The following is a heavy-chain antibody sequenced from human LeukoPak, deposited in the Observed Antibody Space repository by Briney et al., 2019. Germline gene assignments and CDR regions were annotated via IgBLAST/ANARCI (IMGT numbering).Heavy chain of an antibody. D-gene: IGHD6-19*01. V-gene: IGHV4-59*01. J-gene: IGHJ4*02. CDR3: ARWDAAVAGFDY. CDR2: IYYSGST. CDR1: GGSLSSYY. Sequence: SETLSLTCTVSGGSLSSYYWSWIRQPPGKGLEWIGYIYYSGSTNYNPSLKSRVTISVDTSKNQFSLMLSSVPAADTAVYYCARWDAAVAGFDYWGQGTLVTVSS.